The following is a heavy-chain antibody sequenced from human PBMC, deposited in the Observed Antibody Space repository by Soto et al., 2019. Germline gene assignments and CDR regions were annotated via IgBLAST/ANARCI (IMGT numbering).Heavy chain of an antibody. V-gene: IGHV4-30-4*01. CDR1: GGSTSSGDYY. J-gene: IGHJ5*02. D-gene: IGHD2-2*02. CDR2: IYYSGST. CDR3: AVVPAAIGYFRFFDP. Sequence: SETLSLTCTVSGGSTSSGDYYWSWIRQPPGKGLEWIGYIYYSGSTYYNPSLKSRVTISVDTSKNQFSLKLSSVTAADTAVYYCAVVPAAIGYFRFFDPWGQGTLVTVSS.